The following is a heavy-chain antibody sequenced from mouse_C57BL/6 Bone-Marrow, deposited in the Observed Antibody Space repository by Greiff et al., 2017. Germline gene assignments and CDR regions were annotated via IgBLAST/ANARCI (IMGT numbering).Heavy chain of an antibody. D-gene: IGHD2-5*01. CDR1: GYTFTTYP. CDR2: FHPYNDDP. J-gene: IGHJ2*01. V-gene: IGHV1-47*01. Sequence: QVQLQRPGAELVKPGASVKMSCKASGYTFTTYPIEWLKQNHGKSLAWIGNFHPYNDDPKYNEKFKGKATLTVEQSSNRDYLALSRLTSEYSAVYYCARSSNFFYYFDYWGQGTTLTVSS. CDR3: ARSSNFFYYFDY.